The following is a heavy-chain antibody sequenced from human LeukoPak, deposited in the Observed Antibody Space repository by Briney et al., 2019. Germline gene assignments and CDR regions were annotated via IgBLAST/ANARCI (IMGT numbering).Heavy chain of an antibody. CDR2: IYTSGTT. CDR1: GGSISRSY. CDR3: AGDLGTTFDI. J-gene: IGHJ3*02. D-gene: IGHD3-16*01. Sequence: SETLSLTCTVSGGSISRSYWSWIRQPAGKGLEWIGRIYTSGTTNYNPSLRGRVTVSVDRSKNQLSLNLSSVTAADTAVYYCAGDLGTTFDIWGQGTMVTGSS. V-gene: IGHV4-4*07.